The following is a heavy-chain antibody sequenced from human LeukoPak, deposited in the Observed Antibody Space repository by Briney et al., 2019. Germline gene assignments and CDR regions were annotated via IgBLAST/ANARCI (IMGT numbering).Heavy chain of an antibody. D-gene: IGHD6-13*01. CDR3: ARDQQLAIDY. CDR1: GYTFTGYY. Sequence: ASVKVSCKASGYTFTGYYMHWVRQAPGQGLEWMGWINPNSGGTNYAQKFQGRVTMTTDTSTSTAYMELRSLRSDDTAVYYCARDQQLAIDYWGQGTLVTVSS. CDR2: INPNSGGT. J-gene: IGHJ4*02. V-gene: IGHV1-2*02.